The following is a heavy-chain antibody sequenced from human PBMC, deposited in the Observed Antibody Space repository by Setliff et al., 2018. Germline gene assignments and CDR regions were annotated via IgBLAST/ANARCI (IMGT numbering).Heavy chain of an antibody. CDR1: GGIIYDHW. Sequence: SETLSLTCSVSGGIIYDHWWTWIRQPAGAGLEWIGRIYSDGSADYNPSLRSRVTISVDKSKNQFSLNLSSVTAADTAVYFCARDNPIVGATDYWGQGILVTVSS. D-gene: IGHD1-26*01. V-gene: IGHV4-4*07. CDR2: IYSDGSA. CDR3: ARDNPIVGATDY. J-gene: IGHJ4*02.